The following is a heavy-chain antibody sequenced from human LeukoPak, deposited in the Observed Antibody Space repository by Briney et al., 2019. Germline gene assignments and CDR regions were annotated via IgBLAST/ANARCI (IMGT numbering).Heavy chain of an antibody. CDR1: GFTFSSYA. CDR2: ISYDGSNK. CDR3: ARDDGYSYGYH. J-gene: IGHJ5*02. D-gene: IGHD5-18*01. V-gene: IGHV3-30*04. Sequence: LRLSCAASGFTFSSYAMHWVRQAPGKGLEWVAVISYDGSNKYYADSVKGRFTISRDNSKNTLYLQMNSLRAEDTAVYYCARDDGYSYGYHWGQGTLVTVSS.